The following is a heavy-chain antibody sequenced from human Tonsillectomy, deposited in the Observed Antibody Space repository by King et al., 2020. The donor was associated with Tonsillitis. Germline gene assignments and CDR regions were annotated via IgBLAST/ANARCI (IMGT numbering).Heavy chain of an antibody. J-gene: IGHJ4*02. V-gene: IGHV4-59*01. Sequence: VQLQESGPGLVKPSETLSLTCTVSGGSFSRYYWSWMRQPPGKGLEWIGYIYYSGSTSYNPSLKSRVTISVDTSKNQFSLKLSSVTAADTAVYYCAGGWGISRWRGSGSSYFNYWGQGTLVTVSS. CDR2: IYYSGST. CDR3: AGGWGISRWRGSGSSYFNY. D-gene: IGHD3-10*01. CDR1: GGSFSRYY.